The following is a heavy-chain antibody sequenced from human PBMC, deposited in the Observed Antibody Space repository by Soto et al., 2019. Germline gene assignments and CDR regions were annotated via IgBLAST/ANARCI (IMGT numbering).Heavy chain of an antibody. CDR3: AKDHYDYIWGSYRLFDY. J-gene: IGHJ4*02. Sequence: EVQLLESGGGLVQPGGSPRLSCAASGFTFSSYAMSWVRQAPGKGLEWVSAISGSGGSTYYADSVKGRFTISRDNSKNPLYLQMNGMRAEDTAVYYCAKDHYDYIWGSYRLFDYWGQGTLVTVSS. CDR1: GFTFSSYA. V-gene: IGHV3-23*01. CDR2: ISGSGGST. D-gene: IGHD3-16*02.